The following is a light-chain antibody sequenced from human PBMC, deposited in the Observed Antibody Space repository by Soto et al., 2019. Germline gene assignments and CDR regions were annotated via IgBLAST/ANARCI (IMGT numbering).Light chain of an antibody. CDR2: DVS. J-gene: IGLJ2*01. CDR3: CSYAGSSTYVV. CDR1: SGDVGGYNF. V-gene: IGLV2-11*01. Sequence: QSALTQPRSVSGSPGQSVTISCTGTSGDVGGYNFVSWYQQHPGKAPTLMIFDVSQRPSGVPDRFSGSKSGNTASLTISGLQAEDEADYYCCSYAGSSTYVVFGGGTKVTVL.